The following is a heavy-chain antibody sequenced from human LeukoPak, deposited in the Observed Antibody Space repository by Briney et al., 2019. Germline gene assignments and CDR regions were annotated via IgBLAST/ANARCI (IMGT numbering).Heavy chain of an antibody. CDR3: AKSTAMVTWGSFEI. CDR1: GFTFDDYT. D-gene: IGHD5-18*01. V-gene: IGHV3-43*01. J-gene: IGHJ3*02. Sequence: GGSLRLSCAGSGFTFDDYTMNWVRQAPGKGLEWVSLITWDGGTTYYADSVKGRFTISRDNSKNSLYLQMDSLGTEDTALYYCAKSTAMVTWGSFEIWGQGTMVTVSS. CDR2: ITWDGGTT.